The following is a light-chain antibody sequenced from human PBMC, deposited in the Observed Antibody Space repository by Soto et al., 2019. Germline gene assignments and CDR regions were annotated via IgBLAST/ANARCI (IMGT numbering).Light chain of an antibody. CDR3: SSYTSSSTFV. Sequence: QSVLTQPASVSGSPGQSITISCIGTSSDVGGYNYVSWYQQHPGKAPKLVIYAVSNRPSGVSNRFSGSKSGNTASLTISGLQAEDEADYYCSSYTSSSTFVFGTGTKVTVL. J-gene: IGLJ1*01. CDR1: SSDVGGYNY. CDR2: AVS. V-gene: IGLV2-14*01.